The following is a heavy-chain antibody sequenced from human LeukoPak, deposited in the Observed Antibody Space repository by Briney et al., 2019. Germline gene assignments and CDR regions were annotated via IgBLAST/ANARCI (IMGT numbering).Heavy chain of an antibody. J-gene: IGHJ4*02. V-gene: IGHV3-11*06. Sequence: GGSLRLSCAASGFTFSDYYMSCIRQAPGKGLEWVSFISSSSSNINYADSVKGRFTISRDNAKNSLYLQMNSLRAEDTAVYYCARSGTGYEKAFFDYWGQGTLVTVSS. CDR2: ISSSSSNI. CDR1: GFTFSDYY. D-gene: IGHD5-12*01. CDR3: ARSGTGYEKAFFDY.